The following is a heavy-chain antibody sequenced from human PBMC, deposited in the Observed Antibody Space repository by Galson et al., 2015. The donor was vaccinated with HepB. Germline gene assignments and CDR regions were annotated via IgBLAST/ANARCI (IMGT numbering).Heavy chain of an antibody. CDR1: GFTFSSFE. D-gene: IGHD2-21*01. Sequence: SLRLSCAVSGFTFSSFEMNWVRQASGKGLEWVSYISRSGGTIYYADSVKGRFTISRDNAKNSLYLQMNSLRAEDTAVYFCARDCCDCSLDYWGQGTLVTISS. V-gene: IGHV3-48*03. CDR2: ISRSGGTI. J-gene: IGHJ4*02. CDR3: ARDCCDCSLDY.